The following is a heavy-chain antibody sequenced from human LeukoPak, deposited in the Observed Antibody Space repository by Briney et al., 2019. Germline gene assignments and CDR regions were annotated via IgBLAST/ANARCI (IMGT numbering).Heavy chain of an antibody. CDR3: AKDRRDYFDY. D-gene: IGHD3-10*01. CDR2: IRYDGSNK. V-gene: IGHV3-30*02. J-gene: IGHJ4*02. Sequence: GGSLRLSCAASGFTFSSYGMHWVRQAPGKGLEWVAFIRYDGSNKYYADSVKCRFTISRDYSKHTLYLQMNRLRAEDTAVYFCAKDRRDYFDYWGQGTLVTVSS. CDR1: GFTFSSYG.